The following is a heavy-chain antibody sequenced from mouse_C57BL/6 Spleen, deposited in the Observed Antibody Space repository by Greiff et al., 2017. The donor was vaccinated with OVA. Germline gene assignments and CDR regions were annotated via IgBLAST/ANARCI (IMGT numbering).Heavy chain of an antibody. Sequence: VKLMESGPELVKPGASVKISCKASGYAFSSSWMNWVKQRPGKGLEWIGRIYPGDGDTNYNGKFKGKATLTADKSSSTAYMQLSSLTSEDSAVYFCARGSDYDMDYWGQGTSVTVSS. CDR2: IYPGDGDT. J-gene: IGHJ4*01. CDR1: GYAFSSSW. V-gene: IGHV1-82*01. CDR3: ARGSDYDMDY. D-gene: IGHD2-4*01.